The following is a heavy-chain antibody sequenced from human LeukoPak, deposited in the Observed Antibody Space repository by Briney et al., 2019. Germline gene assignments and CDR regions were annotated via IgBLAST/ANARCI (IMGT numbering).Heavy chain of an antibody. D-gene: IGHD4-17*01. Sequence: SVKVSCKTSGGTFNNSAISWVRQAPGQGLEWLGGIMPLFGTAGYAQKFQGRVSITKDESTRTVYLELTSLTSDDTAVYYCARDVHGDYGSGWFDPWGQGTLVSVSS. J-gene: IGHJ5*02. CDR1: GGTFNNSA. V-gene: IGHV1-69*05. CDR2: IMPLFGTA. CDR3: ARDVHGDYGSGWFDP.